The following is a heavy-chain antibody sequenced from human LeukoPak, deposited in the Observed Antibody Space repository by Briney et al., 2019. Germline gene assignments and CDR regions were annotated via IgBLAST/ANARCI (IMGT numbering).Heavy chain of an antibody. Sequence: ASVKVSCKASGYTFTAYYIHWVRQAPGQGLEWMGWINPNNGGTNYAQNFQGRVTMTRDTSVSTAYMELSSLTSDDTAVYFCARGSGYNWFDPWGQGTLVTVSS. V-gene: IGHV1-2*02. CDR2: INPNNGGT. J-gene: IGHJ5*02. CDR1: GYTFTAYY. CDR3: ARGSGYNWFDP.